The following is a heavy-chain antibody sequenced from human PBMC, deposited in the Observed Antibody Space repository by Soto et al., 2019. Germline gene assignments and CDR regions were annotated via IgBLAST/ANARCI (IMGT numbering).Heavy chain of an antibody. CDR2: IYYSGST. Sequence: PSETLSVTCAVAGGSISSGCYSWGWVRQPPGKGLEWIGSIYYSGSTNYNPSLKSRVTISVDTSKNQFSLKLSSVTAADTAVYYCARELFGRSVWFDPWGQGTLVTVSS. CDR3: ARELFGRSVWFDP. J-gene: IGHJ5*02. V-gene: IGHV4-39*07. D-gene: IGHD3-10*01. CDR1: GGSISSGCYS.